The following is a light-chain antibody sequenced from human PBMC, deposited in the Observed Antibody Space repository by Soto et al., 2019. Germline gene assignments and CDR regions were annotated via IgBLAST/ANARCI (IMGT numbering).Light chain of an antibody. V-gene: IGKV3-20*01. J-gene: IGKJ5*01. Sequence: EIGLTQSPGTMSLSPGEIATLSCSASQRISSSDLAWYQQKPGQAPKLLIYGASNRATGIPDRFSGSGSGTDFTLINSSLEAEDFAVYYCQQYGSSLPITFGQRPRLEIK. CDR2: GAS. CDR3: QQYGSSLPIT. CDR1: QRISSSD.